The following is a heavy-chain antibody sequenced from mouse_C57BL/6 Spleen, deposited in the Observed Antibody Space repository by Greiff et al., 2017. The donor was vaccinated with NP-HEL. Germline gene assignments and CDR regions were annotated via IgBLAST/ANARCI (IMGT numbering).Heavy chain of an antibody. J-gene: IGHJ3*01. Sequence: QVQLQQSGAELVRPGTSVKMSCKASGYTFTNYWIGWAKQRPGHGLEWIGDIYPGGGYTNYNEKFKGKATLTVDKSSSTAYMQLSSLTSEDSAIYYCESARYSSGTPWFAYWGQGTLLTVSA. CDR3: ESARYSSGTPWFAY. CDR2: IYPGGGYT. CDR1: GYTFTNYW. D-gene: IGHD2-5*01. V-gene: IGHV1-63*01.